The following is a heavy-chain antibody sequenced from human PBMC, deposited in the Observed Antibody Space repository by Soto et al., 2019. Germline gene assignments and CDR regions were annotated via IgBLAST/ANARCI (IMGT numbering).Heavy chain of an antibody. D-gene: IGHD2-2*01. J-gene: IGHJ4*02. CDR2: INPNSGGT. CDR1: GYTFTGYY. Sequence: QVQLVQSGAEVKKPGASVKVSCKASGYTFTGYYMHWVRPAPGQGLEWMGWINPNSGGTNYAQKFQGWVTMTRDTSISTAYMELSRLRSDDTAVYYCARVSCSSTSCSTSLDYWGQGTLVTVSS. CDR3: ARVSCSSTSCSTSLDY. V-gene: IGHV1-2*04.